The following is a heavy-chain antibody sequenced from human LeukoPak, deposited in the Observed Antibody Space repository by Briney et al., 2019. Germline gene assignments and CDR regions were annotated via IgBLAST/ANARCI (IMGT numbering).Heavy chain of an antibody. CDR3: ARGAIDIDGMDV. CDR1: GGTFISYA. D-gene: IGHD3-9*01. Sequence: SVKVSCKASGGTFISYAISWVRQAPGQGLEWMGGIIPIFGTANYAQKFQGRVTITADESTSTAYMELSSLRSEDTAVYYCARGAIDIDGMDVWGQGTTVTVSS. V-gene: IGHV1-69*01. CDR2: IIPIFGTA. J-gene: IGHJ6*02.